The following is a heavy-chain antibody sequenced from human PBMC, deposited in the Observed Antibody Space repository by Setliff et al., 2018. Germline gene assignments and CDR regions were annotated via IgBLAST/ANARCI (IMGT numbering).Heavy chain of an antibody. D-gene: IGHD6-13*01. CDR2: MSPNNDNT. J-gene: IGHJ4*02. Sequence: SVKVSCKASGYTFTNYDINWVRQAPGQGLEWMGWMSPNNDNTGYAQKFQDRVIMARNPSISTVYMELSSLRSEDTAVYYCARGIEAGVDYWGQGTQVTVSS. CDR1: GYTFTNYD. CDR3: ARGIEAGVDY. V-gene: IGHV1-8*02.